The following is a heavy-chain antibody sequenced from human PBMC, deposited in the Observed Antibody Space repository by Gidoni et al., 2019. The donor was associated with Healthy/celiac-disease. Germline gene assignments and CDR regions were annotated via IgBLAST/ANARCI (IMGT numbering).Heavy chain of an antibody. CDR1: GYTFTGYY. V-gene: IGHV1-2*04. D-gene: IGHD6-13*01. J-gene: IGHJ5*02. CDR2: INPNSGGT. Sequence: QVQLVQSGAEVKKPGASVKVSCKASGYTFTGYYMHWVRQAPGQGLEWMGWINPNSGGTNYAQKFQGWVTMTRDTSISTAYMELSRLRSDDTAVYYCARGGPIAAAGIYWFDPWGQGTLVTVSS. CDR3: ARGGPIAAAGIYWFDP.